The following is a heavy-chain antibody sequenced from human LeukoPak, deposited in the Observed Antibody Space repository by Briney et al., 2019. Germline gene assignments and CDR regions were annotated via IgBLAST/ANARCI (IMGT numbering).Heavy chain of an antibody. V-gene: IGHV3-7*03. CDR2: IKQDGSEK. J-gene: IGHJ3*02. CDR3: ARVRGYCSGGSCYSLDAFDI. Sequence: GGSLRLSCAASGFTFSSYWMSWVRQAPGKGLEWVANIKQDGSEKYYVDPVKGRFTISRDNAKNSLYLQMNSLRAEDTAVYYCARVRGYCSGGSCYSLDAFDIWGQGTMVTVSS. D-gene: IGHD2-15*01. CDR1: GFTFSSYW.